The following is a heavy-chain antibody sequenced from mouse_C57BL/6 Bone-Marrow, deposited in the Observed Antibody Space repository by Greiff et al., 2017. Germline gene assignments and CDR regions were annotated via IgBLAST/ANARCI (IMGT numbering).Heavy chain of an antibody. CDR2: ISSGRSTI. CDR1: GFTFSDYG. J-gene: IGHJ4*01. CDR3: ARDAMDY. Sequence: DVHLVESGGGLVKPGGSLKLSCAASGFTFSDYGMHWVRPAPEKGLEWVAYISSGRSTIYYADTVKGRFTIARDNAKNTLFLQMTSLRSEDTAMYYCARDAMDYWGQGTSVTVSS. V-gene: IGHV5-17*01.